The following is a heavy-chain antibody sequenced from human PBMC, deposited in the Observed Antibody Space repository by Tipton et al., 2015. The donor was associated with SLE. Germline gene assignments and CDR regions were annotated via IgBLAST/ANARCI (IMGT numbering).Heavy chain of an antibody. CDR2: IKTNSDFT. V-gene: IGHV1-18*01. CDR1: GYTFSSYG. J-gene: IGHJ4*02. D-gene: IGHD1-7*01. CDR3: ARDGNYVRDY. Sequence: QSGAEVKKPGASVKVSCKASGYTFSSYGIAWVRQAPGQGLEWMGWIKTNSDFTEYAQKFQGRVTMTKDTSTGTAYMEMWGLRSDDTAVYYCARDGNYVRDYWGQGTLVTVSS.